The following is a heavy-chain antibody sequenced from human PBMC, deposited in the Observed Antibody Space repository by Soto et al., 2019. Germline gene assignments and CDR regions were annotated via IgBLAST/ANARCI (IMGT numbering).Heavy chain of an antibody. CDR3: ARDIMFAY. CDR2: IYYNGIT. Sequence: QVQLQESGTGLVKPSETLSLTCSVSGGSMRSYYWSWIRQPPGKGLEWIGYIYYNGITNYNPSLKSRITISVDTSKNHFSLKLSSVTAADTAMYYCARDIMFAYWGQGTMVSVS. J-gene: IGHJ4*02. V-gene: IGHV4-59*01. CDR1: GGSMRSYY. D-gene: IGHD3-10*02.